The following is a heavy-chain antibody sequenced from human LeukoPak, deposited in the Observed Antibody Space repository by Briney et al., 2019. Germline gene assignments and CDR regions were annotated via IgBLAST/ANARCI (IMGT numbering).Heavy chain of an antibody. D-gene: IGHD1-26*01. J-gene: IGHJ4*02. CDR2: IYYSGST. Sequence: SETLSLTCTVSGGSISSYYWSWIRQPPGKGLEWIGYIYYSGSTNYNPSLKSRVTVSVDTSKNQFSLKLSSVTAADTAVYYCARGSGSYYFDYWGQGTLVTVSS. V-gene: IGHV4-59*01. CDR1: GGSISSYY. CDR3: ARGSGSYYFDY.